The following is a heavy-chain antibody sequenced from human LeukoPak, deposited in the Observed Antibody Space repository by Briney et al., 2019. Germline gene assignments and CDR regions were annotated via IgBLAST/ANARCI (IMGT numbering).Heavy chain of an antibody. Sequence: PGGSLRLSCAASGFTFSSYGMHWVRQAPGKGLEWVAVISYDGSNKYYADSVKGRFTISRDSSKNTLYLQMNSLRAEDTAVYYCAKSRESDYYYGMDVWGKGTTVTVSS. CDR3: AKSRESDYYYGMDV. D-gene: IGHD3-10*01. J-gene: IGHJ6*04. CDR1: GFTFSSYG. CDR2: ISYDGSNK. V-gene: IGHV3-30*18.